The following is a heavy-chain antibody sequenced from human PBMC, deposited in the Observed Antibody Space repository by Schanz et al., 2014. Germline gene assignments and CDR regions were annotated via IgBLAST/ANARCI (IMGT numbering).Heavy chain of an antibody. CDR2: IIPVLNIA. V-gene: IGHV1-69*09. J-gene: IGHJ4*02. CDR3: ARGRGFYDY. Sequence: VQLVQSGAEVKRPGASVRVSCKASGYTFTSYDFNWVRQAPGQGLEWMGKIIPVLNIATYAQRFQGRVSITADTSTNTAYMELSSLTSEDTAVHYCARGRGFYDYWGQGTLGTVSS. CDR1: GYTFTSYD. D-gene: IGHD3-10*01.